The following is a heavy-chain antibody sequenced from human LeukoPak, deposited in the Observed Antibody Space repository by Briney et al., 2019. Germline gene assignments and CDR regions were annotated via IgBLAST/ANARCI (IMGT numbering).Heavy chain of an antibody. CDR2: IYYSGST. V-gene: IGHV4-59*01. CDR1: GGSISSYY. Sequence: SETLSLTCTVSGGSISSYYWSWIRQPPGKGLEWIGYIYYSGSTKHHPSLKSRVTISVDTSKNQFSLKLSSVTTADTAVYYCARVRRWFDPWGQGTLVAVSS. J-gene: IGHJ5*02. CDR3: ARVRRWFDP.